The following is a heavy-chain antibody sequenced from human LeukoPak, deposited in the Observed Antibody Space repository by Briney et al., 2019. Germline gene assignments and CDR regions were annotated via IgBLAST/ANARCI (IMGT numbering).Heavy chain of an antibody. Sequence: SETLSLTCGDYGGSSSGNYWSWIRQPPGKGLEWIGEINHSGRTKYNPSLKSRVTISVDTSKNQFSLKLSSVTAADTAVYYCARDRVVRGVITGLNYFDYWGQGTLVTVSS. CDR3: ARDRVVRGVITGLNYFDY. CDR2: INHSGRT. V-gene: IGHV4-34*01. CDR1: GGSSSGNY. J-gene: IGHJ4*02. D-gene: IGHD3-10*01.